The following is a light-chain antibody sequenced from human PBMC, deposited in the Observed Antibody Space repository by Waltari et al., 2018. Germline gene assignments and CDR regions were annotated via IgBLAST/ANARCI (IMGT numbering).Light chain of an antibody. Sequence: IQVIQSPSTLSASVGDPVTLSCRVSHRINIWLAWYQQKPGKAPKLLIKKASTLEDGVPSRFSGSGSGTEFTLTIKSLQPDDFGTYFCQQFDTDVTFGQGTKVEI. CDR3: QQFDTDVT. J-gene: IGKJ2*01. CDR2: KAS. V-gene: IGKV1-5*01. CDR1: HRINIW.